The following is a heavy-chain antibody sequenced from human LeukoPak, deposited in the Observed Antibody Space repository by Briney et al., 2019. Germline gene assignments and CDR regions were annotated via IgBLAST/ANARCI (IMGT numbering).Heavy chain of an antibody. CDR2: NSVGGDDT. CDR1: EFTFSSYR. J-gene: IGHJ4*02. CDR3: AKYKVAVPGAFDY. V-gene: IGHV3-23*01. Sequence: GGSLRLSCVLSEFTFSSYRMTWVRQAPGKGLDWVSANSVGGDDTYYAHSVKAPLPISRDHSKNPLYLQIDSQRARDTSIYYCAKYKVAVPGAFDYWGQGTLVTVSS. D-gene: IGHD1-1*01.